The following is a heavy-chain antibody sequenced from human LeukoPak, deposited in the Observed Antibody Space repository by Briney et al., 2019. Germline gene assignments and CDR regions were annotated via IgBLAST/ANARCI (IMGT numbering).Heavy chain of an antibody. CDR3: AKGRSKMATIPLDY. CDR2: IIPILGIA. CDR1: GGTFSSYA. V-gene: IGHV1-69*04. D-gene: IGHD5-24*01. Sequence: ASVEVSCKASGGTFSSYAISWVRQAPGQGLEWMGRIIPILGIANYAQKFQGRVTITADKSTSTAYMELSSLRSEDTAVYYCAKGRSKMATIPLDYWGQGTLVTVSS. J-gene: IGHJ4*02.